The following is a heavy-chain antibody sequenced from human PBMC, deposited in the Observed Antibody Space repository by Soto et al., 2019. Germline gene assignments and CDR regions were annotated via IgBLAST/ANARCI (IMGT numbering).Heavy chain of an antibody. CDR3: TRDASRDSSARGWFDP. Sequence: GGSLRLSCAASGFTFRSFTMNWVRQAPGKGLEWVSTISSNSAYIYYTDALRGRFTISRDNAKNSLHLQKNSLRAEDTAVYYSTRDASRDSSARGWFDPWGPGTLVTVSS. J-gene: IGHJ5*02. CDR2: ISSNSAYI. CDR1: GFTFRSFT. D-gene: IGHD6-13*01. V-gene: IGHV3-21*01.